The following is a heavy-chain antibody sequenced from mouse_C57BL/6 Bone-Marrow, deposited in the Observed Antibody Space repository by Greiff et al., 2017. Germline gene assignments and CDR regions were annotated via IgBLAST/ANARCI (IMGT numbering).Heavy chain of an antibody. CDR1: GYTFTSYG. CDR3: AIWVWSSCDMDD. Sequence: QVQLQQSGAELARPGASVKLSCKASGYTFTSYGISWVKQRTGQGLEWIGEIYPRSGNTSYNAKFKGKATLTADKSSSTAYTELRCLKSEDSAVYFCAIWVWSSCDMDDWGQGTSVTVSS. CDR2: IYPRSGNT. V-gene: IGHV1-81*01. D-gene: IGHD2-10*02. J-gene: IGHJ4*01.